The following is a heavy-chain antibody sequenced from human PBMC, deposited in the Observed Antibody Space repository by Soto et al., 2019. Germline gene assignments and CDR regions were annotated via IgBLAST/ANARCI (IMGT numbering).Heavy chain of an antibody. J-gene: IGHJ4*02. CDR3: ARGRCKGGSTSCYATDY. D-gene: IGHD2-2*01. CDR1: GGSFSGYY. CDR2: INHSGST. Sequence: PSETLSLTCAVYGGSFSGYYWSWIRQPPGKGLEWIGEINHSGSTNYNPSLKSRVTISVDTSKNQFSLKLSSVTAADTAVYYCARGRCKGGSTSCYATDYWGQGTLVTVSS. V-gene: IGHV4-34*01.